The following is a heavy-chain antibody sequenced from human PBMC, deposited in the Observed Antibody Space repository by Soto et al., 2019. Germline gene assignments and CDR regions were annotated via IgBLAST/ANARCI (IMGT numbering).Heavy chain of an antibody. CDR1: GVTVGNNY. J-gene: IGHJ4*02. CDR2: TYSGGDT. CDR3: ARNVTVTDLGY. Sequence: EVRLVESGGGLVQPGGSLRLSCAASGVTVGNNYMSWVRRAPGKGPEWGSVTYSGGDTRYADSVKGRFTMSSDSTNNTVYLQMDSLSAEDTAVYFCARNVTVTDLGYWGQGSLVTVSS. D-gene: IGHD4-17*01. V-gene: IGHV3-66*01.